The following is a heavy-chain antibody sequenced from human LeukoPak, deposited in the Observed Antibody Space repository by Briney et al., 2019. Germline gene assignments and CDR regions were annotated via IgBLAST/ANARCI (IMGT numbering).Heavy chain of an antibody. D-gene: IGHD3-16*01. J-gene: IGHJ4*02. V-gene: IGHV3-7*01. CDR1: GFTFSSYW. CDR3: ARGWGPYRPQNY. CDR2: IKQDGSEK. Sequence: PGGSLRLSCAASGFTFSSYWMNWVRQAPGKGLEWVANIKQDGSEKSYVDSVKGRFTISRDNAKNSLYLQMNSLRVGDTAIYYCARGWGPYRPQNYWGQGTLVTVSS.